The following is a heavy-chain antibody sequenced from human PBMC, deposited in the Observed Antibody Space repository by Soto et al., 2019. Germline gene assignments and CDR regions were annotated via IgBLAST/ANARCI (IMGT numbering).Heavy chain of an antibody. V-gene: IGHV4-31*03. Sequence: QVQLQESGPGLVKPSQTLSLTCTVSGGSISSGGYYWSWIRQHPGKGLEWIGYIYYSGSTYYNPSLKSRVTISVDTSKNQFSLKLSSVTAADTAVYYCARGGDIVVVPAAREGNWFDLWGQGTLVTVSS. CDR2: IYYSGST. CDR3: ARGGDIVVVPAAREGNWFDL. D-gene: IGHD2-2*01. J-gene: IGHJ5*02. CDR1: GGSISSGGYY.